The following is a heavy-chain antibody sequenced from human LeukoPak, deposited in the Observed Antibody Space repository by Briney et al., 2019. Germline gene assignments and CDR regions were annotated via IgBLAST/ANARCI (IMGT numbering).Heavy chain of an antibody. D-gene: IGHD1-1*01. CDR2: IIPILGIA. Sequence: SVKVSCKASGGIFSSYAISWVRQAPGQGLEWMGRIIPILGIANYAQKFQGRVTITADKSTSTAYMELSSLRSEDTAVYYCARVKNWNDVGNAFDIWGQGTMVTVPS. CDR3: ARVKNWNDVGNAFDI. CDR1: GGIFSSYA. V-gene: IGHV1-69*04. J-gene: IGHJ3*02.